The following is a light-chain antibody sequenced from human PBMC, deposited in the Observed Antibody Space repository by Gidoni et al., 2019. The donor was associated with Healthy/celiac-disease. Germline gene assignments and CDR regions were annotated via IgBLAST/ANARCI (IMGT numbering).Light chain of an antibody. J-gene: IGKJ5*01. CDR1: QLVSSY. V-gene: IGKV3-11*01. Sequence: EIVLTQSPATLSLSPGERATLSCRASQLVSSYLAWYQQKPGQAPRLLIDDASNRATGIPARFSGSGSGTDFTLTISSLEPEDFAVYYCQQRSNWPITFGQGTRLESK. CDR2: DAS. CDR3: QQRSNWPIT.